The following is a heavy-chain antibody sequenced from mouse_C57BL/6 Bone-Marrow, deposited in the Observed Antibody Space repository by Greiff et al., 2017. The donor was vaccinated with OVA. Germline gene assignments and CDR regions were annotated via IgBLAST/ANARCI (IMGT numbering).Heavy chain of an antibody. CDR3: TRGYSNYYAMDY. J-gene: IGHJ4*01. CDR2: IDPETGGT. Sequence: VQLQQSGAELVRPGASVTLSCKASGYTFTDYEMHWVKQTPVHGLEWIGAIDPETGGTDYNQKFKGKAILTADKSSSTTCKELRSLTSVDSAVYYCTRGYSNYYAMDYEGQGTAVTVSA. V-gene: IGHV1-15*01. D-gene: IGHD2-5*01. CDR1: GYTFTDYE.